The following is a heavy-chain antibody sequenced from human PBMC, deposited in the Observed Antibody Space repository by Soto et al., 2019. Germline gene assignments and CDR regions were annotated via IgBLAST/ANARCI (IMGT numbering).Heavy chain of an antibody. CDR2: IFSSGST. V-gene: IGHV4-4*07. CDR3: AREGSYSDYNFEHEIQLWYFDF. Sequence: SETLSLTCTVSGGSINTFYWSWVRQPAGKGLEWIGRIFSSGSTSFNPSLESRVAMSVDTSKNHFSLNLSSVTAADMAVYYCAREGSYSDYNFEHEIQLWYFDFWGQGALVTVSS. CDR1: GGSINTFY. D-gene: IGHD5-12*01. J-gene: IGHJ4*02.